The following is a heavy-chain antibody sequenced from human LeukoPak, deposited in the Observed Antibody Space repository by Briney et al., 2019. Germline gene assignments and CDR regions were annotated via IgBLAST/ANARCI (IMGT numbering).Heavy chain of an antibody. J-gene: IGHJ4*02. CDR2: ISGSGGST. D-gene: IGHD3-3*01. CDR1: GFTFTNYA. Sequence: GPLRLSCAASGFTFTNYAMTWVRQAPGKGLEWVSTISGSGGSTYNADSVKGRFTISRDNSKNTLYLQMSSLRAEDTAVYYCAKDRARGYYDFWSGSCFDYWGQGTLVTVSS. CDR3: AKDRARGYYDFWSGSCFDY. V-gene: IGHV3-23*01.